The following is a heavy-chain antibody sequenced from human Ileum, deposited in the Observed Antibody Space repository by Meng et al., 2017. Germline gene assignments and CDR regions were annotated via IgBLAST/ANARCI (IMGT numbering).Heavy chain of an antibody. CDR3: AKTADYSATWYTH. V-gene: IGHV3-23*01. CDR2: LSGGGSNT. Sequence: GGSLRLSCSASGFTFSSCAMTWVRQAPGKGLEWVSGLSGGGSNTYYSDSVKGRFTISRDNSKNMLYLQMSSLRVDDTAVYYCAKTADYSATWYTHWGQGTLVTVSS. CDR1: GFTFSSCA. D-gene: IGHD6-13*01. J-gene: IGHJ4*02.